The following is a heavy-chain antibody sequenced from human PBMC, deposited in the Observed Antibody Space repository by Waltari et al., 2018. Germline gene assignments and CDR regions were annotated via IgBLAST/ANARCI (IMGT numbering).Heavy chain of an antibody. D-gene: IGHD3-10*01. Sequence: EVQLVESGGGLVKPGGSLRLSCAASGFTFSNAWMSWVRQAPGKGLEWVGRIKSKTDGGTTDYAAPVKGRFTISRDDSKNTLYLQMNSLKTEDTAVYYCTTDWVPREYGDVWGKGTTVTVSS. V-gene: IGHV3-15*01. CDR2: IKSKTDGGTT. CDR1: GFTFSNAW. J-gene: IGHJ6*04. CDR3: TTDWVPREYGDV.